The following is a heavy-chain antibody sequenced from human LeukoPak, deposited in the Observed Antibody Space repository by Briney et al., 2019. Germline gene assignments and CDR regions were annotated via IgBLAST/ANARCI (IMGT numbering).Heavy chain of an antibody. J-gene: IGHJ4*02. Sequence: GGSLRLSCAASGFTFSHYTMNWVRQAPGKGLEWVSSISSSSSSIYYADSMKGRFTISRDNAKNSLHLQMNSLRAEDTAVYYCARIGNYDFSGYWGQGTLVTVSS. CDR3: ARIGNYDFSGY. CDR2: ISSSSSSI. V-gene: IGHV3-21*01. D-gene: IGHD3-3*01. CDR1: GFTFSHYT.